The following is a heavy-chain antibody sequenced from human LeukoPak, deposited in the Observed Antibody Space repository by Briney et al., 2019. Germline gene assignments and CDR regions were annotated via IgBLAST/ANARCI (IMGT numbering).Heavy chain of an antibody. J-gene: IGHJ4*02. CDR1: GGSISSYY. CDR3: ARAAAGTAFDY. Sequence: PSETLSLTCTVSGGSISSYYWSWIRQPPGKGLEWIGYIYYSGSTNYNPSLKSRVTISVDTSKNQFSLKLSSVTAADTAVYYCARAAAGTAFDYWGQGTLVTVSS. CDR2: IYYSGST. V-gene: IGHV4-59*01. D-gene: IGHD6-13*01.